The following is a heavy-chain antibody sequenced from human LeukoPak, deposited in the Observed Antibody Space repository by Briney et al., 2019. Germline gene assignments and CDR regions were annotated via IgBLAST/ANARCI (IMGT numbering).Heavy chain of an antibody. CDR2: ISYDGSNK. V-gene: IGHV3-30*18. CDR3: AKDMEDIVVPGNYYFDY. J-gene: IGHJ4*02. Sequence: GGSLRLSCAASGFTFSSYGMHWVRQAPGKGLEWVAVISYDGSNKYYADSVKGRFTISRDNSKNTLYLQMNSLRAEDTAVYYCAKDMEDIVVPGNYYFDYWGQGTLVTVSS. D-gene: IGHD2-15*01. CDR1: GFTFSSYG.